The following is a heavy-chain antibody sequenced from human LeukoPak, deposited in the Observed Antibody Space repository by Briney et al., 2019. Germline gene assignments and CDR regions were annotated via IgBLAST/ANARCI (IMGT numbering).Heavy chain of an antibody. J-gene: IGHJ5*02. D-gene: IGHD1-26*01. V-gene: IGHV4-39*07. CDR2: IYYSGIN. CDR3: AREPRGSYYGWNWFDP. Sequence: SETLSLTCTVSGGSIGTSGYYWGWIRQPPGKGLQWIGSIYYSGINSYNPSLKSRVTISGDTSKNQFSLKLSSVTAADTAVYYCAREPRGSYYGWNWFDPWGQGTLVTVSS. CDR1: GGSIGTSGYY.